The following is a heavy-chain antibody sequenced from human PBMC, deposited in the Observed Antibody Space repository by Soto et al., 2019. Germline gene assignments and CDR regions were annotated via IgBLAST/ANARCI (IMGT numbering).Heavy chain of an antibody. CDR2: ISSSSSYI. J-gene: IGHJ5*02. CDR3: ARDLGEVYAT. D-gene: IGHD2-8*01. V-gene: IGHV3-21*01. Sequence: EVQLVESGGGLVKPGGSLRLSCAGSGFTFSSSTMTWVRQAPGKGLEWVSPISSSSSYIYQPDSLKGRFTISRDNAKNAVFLQLPSLRAEDTAVYYCARDLGEVYATWGQGTLVTVSS. CDR1: GFTFSSST.